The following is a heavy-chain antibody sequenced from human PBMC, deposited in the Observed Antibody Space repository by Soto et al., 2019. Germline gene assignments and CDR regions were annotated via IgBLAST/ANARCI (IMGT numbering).Heavy chain of an antibody. CDR2: INSDGSST. Sequence: GGSLRLSCAASGFTFSSYWMHWVRQAPGKGLVWVSRINSDGSSTSYADSVKGRFTISRDNAKNTLYLQMNSLRAEDTAVYYCERAGSTIADLDALDIWGQGTMVTVSS. CDR3: ERAGSTIADLDALDI. CDR1: GFTFSSYW. V-gene: IGHV3-74*01. J-gene: IGHJ3*02. D-gene: IGHD6-13*01.